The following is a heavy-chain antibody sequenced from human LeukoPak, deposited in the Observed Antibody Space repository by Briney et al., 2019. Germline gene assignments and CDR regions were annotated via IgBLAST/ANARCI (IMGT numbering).Heavy chain of an antibody. CDR3: AKGIASVVAATPVY. CDR2: ISWNSGSI. CDR1: GFTFDDYA. Sequence: GRSLRLSCAASGFTFDDYAMHWVRPAPGKGLEWVSGISWNSGSIGYADSVKGRFTISRDNAKNSLYLQMNSLRAEDTALYYCAKGIASVVAATPVYWGQGTLVTVSS. D-gene: IGHD2-15*01. J-gene: IGHJ4*02. V-gene: IGHV3-9*01.